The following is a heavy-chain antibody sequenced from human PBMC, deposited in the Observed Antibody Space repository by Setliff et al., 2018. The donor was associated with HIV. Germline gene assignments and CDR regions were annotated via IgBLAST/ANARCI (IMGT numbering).Heavy chain of an antibody. CDR3: VRLTGISSGWYGGGYYFDY. CDR1: GGSFSGYY. Sequence: SETLSLTCAVYGGSFSGYYWSWIRQPPGKGLEWIGEINHSGSTNYNPSLKSRVTISVDTSKNQFSLKLSSVTAADTAVYYCVRLTGISSGWYGGGYYFDYWGRGTLVTVSS. V-gene: IGHV4-34*01. D-gene: IGHD6-19*01. J-gene: IGHJ4*02. CDR2: INHSGST.